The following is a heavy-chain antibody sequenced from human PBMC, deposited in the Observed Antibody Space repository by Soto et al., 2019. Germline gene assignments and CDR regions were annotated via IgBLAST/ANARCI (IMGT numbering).Heavy chain of an antibody. V-gene: IGHV1-46*01. D-gene: IGHD1-26*01. Sequence: ASVKVSCKASGYTFTSYYMHWVRQAPGQRLEWMGIINPSGDSTTYAQKFQGRVTMTRDTSTSTVYIELSSLRSEDTAVYYCARQDEPLGYWGQGTLVTVSS. J-gene: IGHJ4*02. CDR2: INPSGDST. CDR3: ARQDEPLGY. CDR1: GYTFTSYY.